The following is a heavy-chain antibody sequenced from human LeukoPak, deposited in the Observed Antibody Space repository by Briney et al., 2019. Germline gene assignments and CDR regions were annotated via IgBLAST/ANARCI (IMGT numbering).Heavy chain of an antibody. Sequence: GGSLRLSCAASGFTFSSYGMHWVRQAPGKGLEWVAFIRYDGSNKYYADSVKGRFTISRDNSKNTLYLQMNSLRAEDTAVYYCAKDYYYGSGSYYAPDRYYFDYWGQGTLVTVS. CDR1: GFTFSSYG. D-gene: IGHD3-10*01. CDR2: IRYDGSNK. J-gene: IGHJ4*02. CDR3: AKDYYYGSGSYYAPDRYYFDY. V-gene: IGHV3-30*02.